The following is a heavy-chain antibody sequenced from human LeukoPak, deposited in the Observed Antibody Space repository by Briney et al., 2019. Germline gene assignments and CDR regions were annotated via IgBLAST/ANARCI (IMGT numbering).Heavy chain of an antibody. CDR2: MNPYSGNT. V-gene: IGHV1-8*01. D-gene: IGHD6-13*01. J-gene: IGHJ1*01. CDR1: GYTFNSHD. Sequence: ASVKVSCKASGYTFNSHDINWVRQATGQGLEWMGWMNPYSGNTGYAQKFQGRVTMTRDTSTSTVYMELSSLRSEDTAVYYCATREGPSWYGYFQHWGQGTLVTVSS. CDR3: ATREGPSWYGYFQH.